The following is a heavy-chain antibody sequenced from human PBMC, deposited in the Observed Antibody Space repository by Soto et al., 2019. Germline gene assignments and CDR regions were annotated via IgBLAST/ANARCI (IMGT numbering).Heavy chain of an antibody. CDR3: ARDPWAADY. J-gene: IGHJ4*02. V-gene: IGHV3-66*01. Sequence: GGSLRLSCAASGFTVSTNYMSWVRQATGKGLEWVSVIYSGGSTFYADSVRGRFTISRDNSKNTVNLQMNSLRAEDTAVYYCARDPWAADYWGQGTLVTVSS. CDR1: GFTVSTNY. CDR2: IYSGGST. D-gene: IGHD3-16*01.